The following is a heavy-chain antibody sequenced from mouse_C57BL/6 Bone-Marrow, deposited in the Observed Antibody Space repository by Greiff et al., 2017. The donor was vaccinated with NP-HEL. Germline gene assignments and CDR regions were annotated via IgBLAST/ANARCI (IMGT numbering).Heavy chain of an antibody. CDR3: ARKGTTVPYCDY. CDR1: GYTFTSYW. V-gene: IGHV1-55*01. CDR2: IYPGSGST. D-gene: IGHD1-1*01. J-gene: IGHJ2*01. Sequence: VQLQQSGAELVKPGASVKMSCKASGYTFTSYWITWVKQRPGQGLEWIGDIYPGSGSTNYNEKFKSKATLTVDTSSSTAYMQLSSLTSEDSAVYYCARKGTTVPYCDYWGQGTTLTVSS.